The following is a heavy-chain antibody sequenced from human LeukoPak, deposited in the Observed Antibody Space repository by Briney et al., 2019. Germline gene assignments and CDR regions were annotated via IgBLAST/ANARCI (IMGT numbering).Heavy chain of an antibody. CDR2: IFYSGST. V-gene: IGHV4-39*01. CDR1: GGSISSFY. Sequence: PSETLSLTCTVSGGSISSFYWAWIRQPPGKGLEWIGTIFYSGSTYYNPSLKSRVTISVDTSKNQFSLRLSSVTAADTAVYYCARPHDAAMGDNDAFDIWGQGTMVTVSS. D-gene: IGHD5-18*01. J-gene: IGHJ3*02. CDR3: ARPHDAAMGDNDAFDI.